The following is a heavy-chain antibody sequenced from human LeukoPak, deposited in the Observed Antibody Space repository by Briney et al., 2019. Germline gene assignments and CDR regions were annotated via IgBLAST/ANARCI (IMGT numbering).Heavy chain of an antibody. CDR3: ARSPKLLWFGTYYYYMDV. CDR2: IYYSGST. CDR1: GGPISSSSYY. V-gene: IGHV4-39*01. D-gene: IGHD3-10*01. J-gene: IGHJ6*03. Sequence: NPSETLSLTCTVSGGPISSSSYYWGWIRQPPGKALEWIGSIYYSGSTYYNPSLKSRVTISVDTSKNQFSLKLSSVTAADTAVYYCARSPKLLWFGTYYYYMDVWGKGTTVTVSS.